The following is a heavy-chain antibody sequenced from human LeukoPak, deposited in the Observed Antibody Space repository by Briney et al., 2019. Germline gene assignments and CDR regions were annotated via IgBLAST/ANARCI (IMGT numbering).Heavy chain of an antibody. D-gene: IGHD2-2*01. Sequence: EPSETLSLTCAVSGGSISSSNWWSWVRQPPGKGLGWLGEIYHMGSTNYNPSLKSRVTISVDKSKNQFSLKLSSVTAADTAVYYCARTIYCSSTSCYPGDAFDIWGQGTMVTVSS. CDR3: ARTIYCSSTSCYPGDAFDI. J-gene: IGHJ3*02. CDR2: IYHMGST. CDR1: GGSISSSNW. V-gene: IGHV4-4*02.